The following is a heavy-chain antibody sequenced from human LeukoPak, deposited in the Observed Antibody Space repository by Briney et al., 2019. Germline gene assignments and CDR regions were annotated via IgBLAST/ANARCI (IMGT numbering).Heavy chain of an antibody. V-gene: IGHV3-23*01. J-gene: IGHJ4*02. CDR3: AKDLQRTTITSTSFDY. CDR1: GFTFSSYA. CDR2: ISGSGGNT. D-gene: IGHD4-11*01. Sequence: QPGGSLRLSCAASGFTFSSYAMNWVRQAPGKGLEWVSGISGSGGNTNFADSVKGRFTISRGNSNNTLYLQMNSLRAEDTAVYYCAKDLQRTTITSTSFDYWGQGTLVTVSS.